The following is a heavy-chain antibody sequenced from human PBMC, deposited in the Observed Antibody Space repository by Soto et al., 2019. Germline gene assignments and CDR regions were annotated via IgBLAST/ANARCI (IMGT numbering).Heavy chain of an antibody. V-gene: IGHV1-18*01. CDR1: GYTFRNYG. CDR2: ISAYNGDT. Sequence: QVQLLQSGPEVKKPGASVKLSCKASGYTFRNYGINWVRQAPGQGLEWMGWISAYNGDTNYAQNFQSRVTLATDTPTSTAYLELRSLKSDDTAMYYCARDGRQVGPNSENLDIWGQGTTVTVSS. D-gene: IGHD2-8*01. CDR3: ARDGRQVGPNSENLDI. J-gene: IGHJ3*02.